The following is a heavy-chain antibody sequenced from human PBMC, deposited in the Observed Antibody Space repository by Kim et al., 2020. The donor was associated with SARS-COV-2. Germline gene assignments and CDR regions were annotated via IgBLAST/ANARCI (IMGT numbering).Heavy chain of an antibody. D-gene: IGHD5-18*01. J-gene: IGHJ4*02. CDR3: AREGDAAMAIDF. V-gene: IGHV3-30*01. CDR2: K. Sequence: KDKANSVKGRVTNSRDNSRNTLYVEMNNLRGDDTAVYYCAREGDAAMAIDFWGQGALVTVSS.